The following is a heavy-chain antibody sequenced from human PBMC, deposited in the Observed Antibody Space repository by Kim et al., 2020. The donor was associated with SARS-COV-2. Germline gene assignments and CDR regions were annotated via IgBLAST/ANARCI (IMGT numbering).Heavy chain of an antibody. Sequence: SETLSLTSVVSGGSIRSSNWWSWVRQSPGKGLEWIGEIHHSGSTSYNPSLKSRVKISVDKSKNQFSLKLSSVTAADTAIYYCARGAESGKRWFDPWGLGTLVTVSS. D-gene: IGHD6-13*01. J-gene: IGHJ5*02. CDR1: GGSIRSSNW. CDR3: ARGAESGKRWFDP. V-gene: IGHV4-4*02. CDR2: IHHSGST.